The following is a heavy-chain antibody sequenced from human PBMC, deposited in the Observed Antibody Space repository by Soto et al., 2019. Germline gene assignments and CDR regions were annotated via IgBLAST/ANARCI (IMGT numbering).Heavy chain of an antibody. V-gene: IGHV3-9*01. CDR2: ISWNSGSI. CDR1: GFTFDDYA. Sequence: EVQLVESGGGLVQPGRSLRLSCAASGFTFDDYAMHWVRQAPGKSLEWVSGISWNSGSIGYADSVKGRFTISRDNAKNSLYLQMNSLRAEDTALYYCAKGGLSFEYAFDIWGQGTMVTVSS. J-gene: IGHJ3*02. CDR3: AKGGLSFEYAFDI. D-gene: IGHD3-16*02.